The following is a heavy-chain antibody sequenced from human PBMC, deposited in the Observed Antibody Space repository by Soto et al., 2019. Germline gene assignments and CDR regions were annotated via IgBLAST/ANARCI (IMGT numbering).Heavy chain of an antibody. CDR3: ARESHDILTGPPWVWYFDL. CDR2: INDRASI. CDR1: GGSFSGNY. Sequence: QVQPQQWGAGPLRPLETPSSTGGVSGGSFSGNYWSWIPQPPGKGLAWVGEINDRASINYNPSLKTRVRSSVDTSKNHYSLHLRSVPAADPAVYYCARESHDILTGPPWVWYFDLWGRGTLVSVSS. J-gene: IGHJ2*01. V-gene: IGHV4-34*01. D-gene: IGHD3-9*01.